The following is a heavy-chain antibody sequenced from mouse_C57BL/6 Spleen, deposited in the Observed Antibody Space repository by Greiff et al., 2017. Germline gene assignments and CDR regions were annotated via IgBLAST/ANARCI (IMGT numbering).Heavy chain of an antibody. D-gene: IGHD2-5*01. V-gene: IGHV14-3*01. Sequence: EVKLVESVAELVRPGASVKLSCTASGFTIKNTYMHWVKQRPEQGLEWIGRIDPANGNTKYAPKFQGKATITTDTSSNTAYLQLSSLTSEDTAIYYCARDSNYVFDYWGQGTTLTVSS. CDR1: GFTIKNTY. CDR2: IDPANGNT. J-gene: IGHJ2*01. CDR3: ARDSNYVFDY.